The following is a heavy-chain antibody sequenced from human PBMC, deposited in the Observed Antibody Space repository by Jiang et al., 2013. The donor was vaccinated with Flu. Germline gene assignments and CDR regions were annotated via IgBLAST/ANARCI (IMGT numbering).Heavy chain of an antibody. CDR3: ARPEGGVGGPGGSN. V-gene: IGHV7-4-1*02. CDR1: GYTFTKYA. D-gene: IGHD1-26*01. J-gene: IGHJ4*02. Sequence: VKISCKASGYTFTKYAMNWVRQAPGQGLEWMGWINTNTGNPTYAQGFTGRFVFSLDTSVSTAYLQISSLKAEDTAVYYCARPEGGVGGPGGSNWGQGTLVTVSS. CDR2: INTNTGNP.